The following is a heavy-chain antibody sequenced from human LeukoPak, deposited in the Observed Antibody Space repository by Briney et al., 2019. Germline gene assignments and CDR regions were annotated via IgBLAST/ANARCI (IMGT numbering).Heavy chain of an antibody. CDR3: AKGPSFYDFWSGYYVPPDY. CDR2: ISGDGGST. J-gene: IGHJ4*02. Sequence: QPGGSLRLSCAASGFTFDDYAMHWVRQAPGKGLEWVSLISGDGGSTYYADSVKGRFTISRDNSKNSLYLQMNSLRTEDTALYYCAKGPSFYDFWSGYYVPPDYWGQGTLVTVSS. CDR1: GFTFDDYA. D-gene: IGHD3-3*01. V-gene: IGHV3-43*02.